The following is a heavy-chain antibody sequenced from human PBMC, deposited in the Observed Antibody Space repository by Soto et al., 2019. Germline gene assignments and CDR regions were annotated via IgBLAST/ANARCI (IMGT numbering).Heavy chain of an antibody. CDR2: VYYGGAIFYSGNI. Sequence: SETLSLTCTVSGDSISSSNSHWGWTRQPPGKGLEYIGSVYYGGAIFYSGNIYYNPSLKSRVTISVDTSKNQFSLGLSSVTAADTGVYYCVRYDRINMKPYSPEGFHIWGQGTMVTVSS. V-gene: IGHV4-39*01. D-gene: IGHD3-3*02. CDR3: VRYDRINMKPYSPEGFHI. CDR1: GDSISSSNSH. J-gene: IGHJ3*02.